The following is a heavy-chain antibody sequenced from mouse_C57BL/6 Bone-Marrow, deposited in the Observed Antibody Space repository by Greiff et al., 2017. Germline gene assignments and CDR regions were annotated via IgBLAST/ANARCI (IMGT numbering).Heavy chain of an antibody. CDR3: VLYYGSPYWYFDV. J-gene: IGHJ1*03. V-gene: IGHV1-85*01. CDR2: IYPRDGST. CDR1: GYTFTSYD. D-gene: IGHD1-1*01. Sequence: QVQLQQSGPELVKPGASVKLSCKASGYTFTSYDINWVKQRPGQGLEWIGWIYPRDGSTKYNEKFKGKATLTVDTSSSTAYMELHSLTSEDSAVYFCVLYYGSPYWYFDVWGTGTTVTVSS.